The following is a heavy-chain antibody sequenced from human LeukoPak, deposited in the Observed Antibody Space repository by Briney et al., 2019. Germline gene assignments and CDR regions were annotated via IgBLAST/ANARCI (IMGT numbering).Heavy chain of an antibody. V-gene: IGHV4-39*02. CDR3: ARAFSSGIYYGPAYFDY. J-gene: IGHJ4*02. CDR1: GXSICSSSHY. CDR2: KSGRT. D-gene: IGHD3-10*01. Sequence: PSETLSLTCTVSGXSICSSSHYWGWIRHSPGKGPEWIGGKSGRTYYNTALKSRVTISVRTYKSHYSLNLRFLTPAESAVYYFARAFSSGIYYGPAYFDYWGQGTLVTVSS.